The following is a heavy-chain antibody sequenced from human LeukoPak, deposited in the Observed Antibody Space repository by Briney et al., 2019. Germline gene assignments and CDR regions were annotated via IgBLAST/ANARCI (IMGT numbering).Heavy chain of an antibody. CDR2: SYASGST. D-gene: IGHD1-20*01. CDR1: GGSINSYY. V-gene: IGHV4-4*07. Sequence: SETLSLTCTVSGGSINSYYWTWIGQPAGKGLEWIGRSYASGSTNYNPSLKSRVTMSVDTSKSQLSLKLSSVTAADTAVYYCARGSSYNWNVFDYWGQGTLVTVSS. J-gene: IGHJ4*02. CDR3: ARGSSYNWNVFDY.